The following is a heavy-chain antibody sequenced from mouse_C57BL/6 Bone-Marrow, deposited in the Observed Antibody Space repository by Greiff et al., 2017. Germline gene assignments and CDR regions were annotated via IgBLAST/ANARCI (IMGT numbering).Heavy chain of an antibody. Sequence: VQLQQSGAELVRPGTSVKLSCKASGYTFTSYWMHWVKQRPGQGLEWIGVIDPSDSYTNYNQKFKGKATLTVDTSSSTAYMQLSSLTSEDSAVYYCASYGSSFWYFDVWGTGTTVTVSS. J-gene: IGHJ1*03. CDR2: IDPSDSYT. CDR1: GYTFTSYW. CDR3: ASYGSSFWYFDV. D-gene: IGHD1-1*01. V-gene: IGHV1-59*01.